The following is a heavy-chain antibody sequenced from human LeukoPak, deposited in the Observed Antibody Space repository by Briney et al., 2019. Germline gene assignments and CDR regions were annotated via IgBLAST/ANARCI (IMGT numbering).Heavy chain of an antibody. J-gene: IGHJ6*04. CDR1: GFTFSSYA. V-gene: IGHV3-48*01. CDR3: ARVPYSSSFTDV. CDR2: ISSSSSTI. D-gene: IGHD6-13*01. Sequence: PGGSLRLSCAASGFTFSSYAISWVRQAPGKGLEWVSYISSSSSTIYYADSVKGRFTISRDNAKNSLYLQMNSLRAEDTSVYYCARVPYSSSFTDVWGKGTTVTVSS.